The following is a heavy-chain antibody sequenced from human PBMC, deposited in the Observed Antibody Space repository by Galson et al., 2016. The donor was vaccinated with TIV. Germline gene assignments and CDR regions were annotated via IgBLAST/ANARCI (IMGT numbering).Heavy chain of an antibody. CDR2: IDSRDSYT. J-gene: IGHJ5*02. CDR1: GYSFTNYW. D-gene: IGHD3-10*01. CDR3: ARSASAGSGWVDP. V-gene: IGHV5-10-1*01. Sequence: QSGAEVKKPGESPRISCKTSGYSFTNYWITWVRQMPGKGLEWMGRIDSRDSYTNYSPTFEGHVTISTDKSISTAYLQWTSLKASDSALYYCARSASAGSGWVDPWGQGTLVTVSS.